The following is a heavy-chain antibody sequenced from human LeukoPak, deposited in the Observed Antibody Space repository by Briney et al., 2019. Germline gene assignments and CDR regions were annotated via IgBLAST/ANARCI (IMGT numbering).Heavy chain of an antibody. D-gene: IGHD3-22*01. Sequence: GGSLRLSCAASGFTFSSYVMSWVRQAPGKGLEWVSAISGSGGKTYYADSVKGRLTISRDNSENTLYLQMNSLRAEDTAVYYCAKDPYYYDSSGYYYGWFDPWGQGTLVTVSS. CDR1: GFTFSSYV. V-gene: IGHV3-23*01. J-gene: IGHJ5*02. CDR2: ISGSGGKT. CDR3: AKDPYYYDSSGYYYGWFDP.